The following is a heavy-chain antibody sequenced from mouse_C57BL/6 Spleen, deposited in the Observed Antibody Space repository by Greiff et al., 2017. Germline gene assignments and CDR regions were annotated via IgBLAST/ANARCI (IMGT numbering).Heavy chain of an antibody. CDR3: ARSGLDYAMDY. CDR1: GYTFTSYT. V-gene: IGHV1-4*01. Sequence: VQLQQSGAELARPGASVKMSCKASGYTFTSYTMHWVKQRPGQGLEWIGYINPSSGYTKYNQKFKDKATLTADKSSSPAYMQLSSLTSADSAVYYCARSGLDYAMDYWGQGTSLTVSS. D-gene: IGHD3-1*01. CDR2: INPSSGYT. J-gene: IGHJ4*01.